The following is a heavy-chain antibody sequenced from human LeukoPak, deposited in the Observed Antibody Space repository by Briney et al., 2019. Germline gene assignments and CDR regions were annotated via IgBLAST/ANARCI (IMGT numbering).Heavy chain of an antibody. CDR1: GFTFTSSA. V-gene: IGHV1-58*02. Sequence: ASVKVSFKASGFTFTSSAMQWVRQARGQRREWIGWIVVGSGNTNYAQKFQERVTITRDMSTSTAYMELSSLRSEDTAVYYCAARNPRYYYGMDVWGQGTTVTVSS. CDR2: IVVGSGNT. J-gene: IGHJ6*02. CDR3: AARNPRYYYGMDV.